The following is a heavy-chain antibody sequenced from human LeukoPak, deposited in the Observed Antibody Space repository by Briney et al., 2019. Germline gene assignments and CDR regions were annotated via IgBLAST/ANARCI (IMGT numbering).Heavy chain of an antibody. CDR3: ASGIPTDFWSGYYVGDAFDI. J-gene: IGHJ3*02. CDR1: GGSISNYY. V-gene: IGHV4-59*08. D-gene: IGHD3-3*01. CDR2: IYYSGTT. Sequence: SETLSLTCTVSGGSISNYYWSWIRQPPGKGLEWIGYIYYSGTTNYNPPLKSRVTISVDTSKNQFSLKLSSVTAADTAVYYCASGIPTDFWSGYYVGDAFDIWGQGTMVAVSS.